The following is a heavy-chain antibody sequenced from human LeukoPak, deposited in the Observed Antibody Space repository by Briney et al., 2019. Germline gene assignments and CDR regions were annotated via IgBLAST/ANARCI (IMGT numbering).Heavy chain of an antibody. Sequence: SETLSLTCAVSRGSISSYYWSWLRQPPGKGLEWIGYIYYSGSPNYNPSLRSRVTISVDTSKNQFSLKLSSVTAADTAIYYCAGGLTSYSRSSYWFDPWGQGTLVTVSS. CDR2: IYYSGSP. CDR1: RGSISSYY. V-gene: IGHV4-59*01. D-gene: IGHD6-6*01. CDR3: AGGLTSYSRSSYWFDP. J-gene: IGHJ5*02.